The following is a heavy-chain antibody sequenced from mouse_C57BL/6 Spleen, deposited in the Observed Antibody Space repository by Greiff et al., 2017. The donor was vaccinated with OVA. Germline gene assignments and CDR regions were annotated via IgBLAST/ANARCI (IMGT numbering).Heavy chain of an antibody. CDR1: GFNIKDYY. D-gene: IGHD2-2*01. J-gene: IGHJ2*01. Sequence: EVKLVESGAELVRPGASVKLSCTASGFNIKDYYMHWVKQRPEQGLEWIGRIDPEDGDTEYAPKFQGKATMTADTSSNTAYLQLSSLTSEDTAVYYCTTSTMVTTRYYFDYWGQGTTLTVSS. CDR2: IDPEDGDT. CDR3: TTSTMVTTRYYFDY. V-gene: IGHV14-1*01.